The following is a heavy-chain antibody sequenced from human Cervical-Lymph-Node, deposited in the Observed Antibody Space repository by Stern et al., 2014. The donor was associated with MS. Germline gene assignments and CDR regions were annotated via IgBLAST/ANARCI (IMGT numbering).Heavy chain of an antibody. D-gene: IGHD3-22*01. Sequence: VQLVASGGIVVQPGRSLRLSCVASGFSFSSYGMHWVRQAPGKGLEWVAVISYDGSNAYYADSVKGRFPISRDNSKNTLYLQLNSLRAEDTAVYFCAKDRGMIVVVTYSLDSWGQGTLVTVSS. V-gene: IGHV3-30*18. J-gene: IGHJ4*02. CDR2: ISYDGSNA. CDR1: GFSFSSYG. CDR3: AKDRGMIVVVTYSLDS.